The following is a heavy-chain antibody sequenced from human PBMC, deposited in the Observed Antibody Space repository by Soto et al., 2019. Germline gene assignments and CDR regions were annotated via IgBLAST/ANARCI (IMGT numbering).Heavy chain of an antibody. CDR1: GFTFSNYA. CDR2: ISATGDIT. CDR3: AKLTGDIVLMVYANFDY. D-gene: IGHD2-8*01. V-gene: IGHV3-23*01. J-gene: IGHJ4*02. Sequence: EVQLLESGGGLVQPGGSLRLSCVASGFTFSNYAMSWVRQAPGKGLEWVSDISATGDITYYADSVKGRFTISRDNSKNTLHLQMNSLRAEDTAVYYCAKLTGDIVLMVYANFDYWGQGTLVTVSS.